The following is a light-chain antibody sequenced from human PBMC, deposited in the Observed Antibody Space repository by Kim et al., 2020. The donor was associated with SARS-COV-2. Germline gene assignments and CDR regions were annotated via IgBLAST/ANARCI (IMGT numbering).Light chain of an antibody. Sequence: RTRSSGYSNYKGDWYQQRPGKGPRFVMRVGTGGNVGSKGDGIPDRFSVLGSGLNRNLTIKNIQEEDESDYHCGADHGSGSNFVYVFGTGTKVTVL. CDR2: VGTGGNVG. CDR3: GADHGSGSNFVYV. V-gene: IGLV9-49*01. J-gene: IGLJ1*01. CDR1: SGYSNYK.